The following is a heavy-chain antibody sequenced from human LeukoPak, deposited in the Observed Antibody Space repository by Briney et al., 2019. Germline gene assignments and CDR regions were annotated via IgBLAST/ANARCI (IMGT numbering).Heavy chain of an antibody. Sequence: PSETLSLTCTVSGGSMSTYYWTWIRQPPGKGLEWIGFIYYTGSTNYNPSFKSRVTISVDTSNNQFSLKLSSVTAADTAVDYCAGMRITTPTVRTLDYWGQGTLVTVSS. CDR2: IYYTGST. V-gene: IGHV4-59*01. J-gene: IGHJ4*02. CDR1: GGSMSTYY. D-gene: IGHD1-14*01. CDR3: AGMRITTPTVRTLDY.